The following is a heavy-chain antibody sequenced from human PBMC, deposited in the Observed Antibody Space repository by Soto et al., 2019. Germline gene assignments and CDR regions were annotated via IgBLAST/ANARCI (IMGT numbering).Heavy chain of an antibody. CDR1: GGSFSGYY. D-gene: IGHD3-3*01. J-gene: IGHJ6*03. CDR3: AKITKPDYYYYYYMDV. V-gene: IGHV4-34*01. Sequence: SETLSLTCAVYGGSFSGYYWSWIRQPPGKGLEWIGEINHSGSTNYNPSLKSRVTISVDTSKNQFSLKLSSVTAADTAVYYCAKITKPDYYYYYYMDVWGKGTTVTVSS. CDR2: INHSGST.